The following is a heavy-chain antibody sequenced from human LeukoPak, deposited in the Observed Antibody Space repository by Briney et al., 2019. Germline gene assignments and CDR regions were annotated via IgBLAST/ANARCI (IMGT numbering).Heavy chain of an antibody. CDR1: RFTFSSYW. CDR2: INSDGSST. Sequence: GGSLRLSCAASRFTFSSYWMHWVRQAPGKGLVWVSRINSDGSSTSYADSVKGRFTISRDNAKNTLYLQMNSLRAEDTAVYYCARADSLLLWFGESTYYMDVWGKGTTVTVSS. CDR3: ARADSLLLWFGESTYYMDV. D-gene: IGHD3-10*01. J-gene: IGHJ6*03. V-gene: IGHV3-74*01.